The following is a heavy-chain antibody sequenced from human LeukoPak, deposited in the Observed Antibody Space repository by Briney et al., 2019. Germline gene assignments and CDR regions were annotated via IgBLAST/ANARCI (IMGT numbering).Heavy chain of an antibody. CDR1: GFTFSSYA. V-gene: IGHV3-23*01. CDR3: ARIPYGDYGHDAFDI. Sequence: PGGSLRLSCAASGFTFSSYAMSWVRQAPGKGLEWVSAISGSGGSTYYADSVKGRFTISRDNSKNTLYLQMNSLRAEDTAAYYCARIPYGDYGHDAFDIWGQGTMVTVSS. J-gene: IGHJ3*02. CDR2: ISGSGGST. D-gene: IGHD4-17*01.